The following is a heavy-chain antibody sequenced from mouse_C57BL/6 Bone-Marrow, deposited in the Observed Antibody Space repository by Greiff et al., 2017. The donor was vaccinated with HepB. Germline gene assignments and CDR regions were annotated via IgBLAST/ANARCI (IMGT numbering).Heavy chain of an antibody. CDR3: SEDSAVYYCAWYYELYYYAMDY. D-gene: IGHD1-1*01. Sequence: VQLQQSGPELARPWASVKISCQAFYTFSRRVHFAIRDTNYWMQWVKQRPGQGLEWIGAIYPGNGDTSYNQKFKGKATLTADKSSSTAYVQLSSLTSEDSAVYYCAWYYELYYYAMDYWGQGTSVTVSS. J-gene: IGHJ4*01. CDR1: YTFSRRVH. V-gene: IGHV1-87*01. CDR2: GQGLEWIG.